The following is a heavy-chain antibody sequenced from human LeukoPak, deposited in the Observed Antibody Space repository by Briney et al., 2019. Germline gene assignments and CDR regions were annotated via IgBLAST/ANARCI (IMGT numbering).Heavy chain of an antibody. CDR1: GFTFSSYA. CDR3: ARSGDYDILTGYVDY. J-gene: IGHJ4*02. CDR2: ISYDGSNK. D-gene: IGHD3-9*01. Sequence: GSLRLSCVASGFTFSSYAMHWVRQAPGKGLEWVAVISYDGSNKYYADSVKGRFTISRDNSKNTLYLQMNSLRAEDTAVYYCARSGDYDILTGYVDYWGQGTLVTVSS. V-gene: IGHV3-30-3*01.